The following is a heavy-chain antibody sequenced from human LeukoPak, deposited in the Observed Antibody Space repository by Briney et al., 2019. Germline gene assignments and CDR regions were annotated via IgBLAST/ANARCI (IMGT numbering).Heavy chain of an antibody. CDR3: AKSPLWFGELLYGGAFDI. Sequence: RTGGSLRLSCAAPGFTFSSYGMHWVRQAPGKGLEWVAFIRYDGSNKYYADSVKGRFTISRDNSKNTLYLQMNSLRAEDTAVYYCAKSPLWFGELLYGGAFDIWGQGTMVTVSS. CDR2: IRYDGSNK. CDR1: GFTFSSYG. J-gene: IGHJ3*02. V-gene: IGHV3-30*02. D-gene: IGHD3-10*01.